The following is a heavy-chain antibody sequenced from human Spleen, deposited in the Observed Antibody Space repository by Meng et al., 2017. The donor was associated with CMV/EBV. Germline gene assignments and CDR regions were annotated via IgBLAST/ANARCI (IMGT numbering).Heavy chain of an antibody. J-gene: IGHJ6*02. CDR2: IRSKAYGGTT. Sequence: GESLKISCTASGFTFGDYAMSWVRQAPGKGLEWVGFIRSKAYGGTTEYAASVKGRFTISRDNSKNTLYLQMNSLRVEDTAVYYCARDPLGSSGWFSVIGMDVWGQGTTVTVSS. D-gene: IGHD6-19*01. V-gene: IGHV3-49*04. CDR1: GFTFGDYA. CDR3: ARDPLGSSGWFSVIGMDV.